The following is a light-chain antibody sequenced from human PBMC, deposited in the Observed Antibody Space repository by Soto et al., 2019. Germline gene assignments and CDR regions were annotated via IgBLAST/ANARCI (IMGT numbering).Light chain of an antibody. Sequence: SYVLTQPPSVSVAPGMTARITCGGDNIGGKSVHWYQQKPGQAPVLVIYYDTDRPSGIPERFSGSNSGNTATLTISGVEAGDEADYYCQVWDSRSDHYVFGTGTKVTVL. J-gene: IGLJ1*01. V-gene: IGLV3-21*04. CDR1: NIGGKS. CDR3: QVWDSRSDHYV. CDR2: YDT.